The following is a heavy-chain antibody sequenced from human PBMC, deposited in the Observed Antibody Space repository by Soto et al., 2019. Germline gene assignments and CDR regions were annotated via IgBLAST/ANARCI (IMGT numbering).Heavy chain of an antibody. V-gene: IGHV4-34*01. CDR1: GGTFSGYY. D-gene: IGHD3-10*01. Sequence: SETLSLTCAVYGGTFSGYYWSWIRQPPGKGLEWIGEINHSGSTNYNPSLKSRVTISVDTSKNQFSLKLSSVTAADTAVYYCAREAEGSGSYYNYWFDPRGQGTLVTVSS. CDR3: AREAEGSGSYYNYWFDP. CDR2: INHSGST. J-gene: IGHJ5*02.